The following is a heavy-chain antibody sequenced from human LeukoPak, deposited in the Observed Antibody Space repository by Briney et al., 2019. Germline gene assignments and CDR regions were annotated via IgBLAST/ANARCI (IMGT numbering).Heavy chain of an antibody. Sequence: SVKVSCKASGGTFSSYAISWVRQAPGQGLEWMGGIIPIFGTANYAQKFQGRVTITADESTSTAYMELSSLRSEDTAVYYCARRDYCSGGSCYPIWNAFDIWGQGTMVIVSS. CDR3: ARRDYCSGGSCYPIWNAFDI. D-gene: IGHD2-15*01. J-gene: IGHJ3*02. CDR1: GGTFSSYA. CDR2: IIPIFGTA. V-gene: IGHV1-69*01.